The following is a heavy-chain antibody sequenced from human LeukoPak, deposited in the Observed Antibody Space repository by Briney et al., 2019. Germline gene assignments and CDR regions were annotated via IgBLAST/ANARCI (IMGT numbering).Heavy chain of an antibody. CDR3: ARARRFYYDFWSGPDTKNWFDP. CDR1: GGSISSYY. J-gene: IGHJ5*02. D-gene: IGHD3-3*01. CDR2: IYYSGRT. Sequence: SETLSLTCTVSGGSISSYYWSWIRQPPGKGLEWIGYIYYSGRTNYNPSLKSRVTISVDTSKNQFSLKLSSVTAADTAVYYCARARRFYYDFWSGPDTKNWFDPWGQGTLVTVSS. V-gene: IGHV4-59*01.